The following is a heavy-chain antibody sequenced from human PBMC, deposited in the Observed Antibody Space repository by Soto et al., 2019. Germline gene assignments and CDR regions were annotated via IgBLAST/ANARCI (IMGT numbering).Heavy chain of an antibody. CDR3: VKDGGGVRYNYNIRGDS. CDR1: GIDLENYG. V-gene: IGHV3-30*18. D-gene: IGHD5-18*01. Sequence: QVHLVESGGGVVHPGRSLRLSCVASGIDLENYGIHWVRQAPGEGLEWVAVISSDGTTKSYIDSVRGRFTISRDNSRRTVFLQMNSLRREDTAMYYCVKDGGGVRYNYNIRGDSWGQGTQVTVSS. CDR2: ISSDGTTK. J-gene: IGHJ4*02.